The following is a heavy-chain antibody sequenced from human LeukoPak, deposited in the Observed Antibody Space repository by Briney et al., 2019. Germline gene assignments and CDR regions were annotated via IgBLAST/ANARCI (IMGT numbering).Heavy chain of an antibody. CDR1: EYTFTSYY. CDR2: INPSGGST. V-gene: IGHV1-46*01. CDR3: ARDLSWEYSYAFRGFDI. Sequence: ASVKVSCKASEYTFTSYYINWVRQAPGQGLERMGIINPSGGSTTYAQKFQGRVTMTRDMSTSTVYMELNNLRSEDTAVYYCARDLSWEYSYAFRGFDIWGQGTMVTVSS. J-gene: IGHJ3*02. D-gene: IGHD5-18*01.